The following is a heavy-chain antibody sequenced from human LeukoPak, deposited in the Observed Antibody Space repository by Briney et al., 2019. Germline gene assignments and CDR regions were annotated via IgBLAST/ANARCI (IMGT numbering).Heavy chain of an antibody. CDR1: GGSFSGYY. CDR2: INHSGST. CDR3: ARGDYGGNSVSY. Sequence: SETLSLTCAVYGGSFSGYYWSWIRQPPGKGLEWIGEINHSGSTNYNPSLKSRVTISVDTSKNQFFLKLSSVTAADTAVYYCARGDYGGNSVSYWGQGTLVTVSS. V-gene: IGHV4-34*01. D-gene: IGHD4-23*01. J-gene: IGHJ4*02.